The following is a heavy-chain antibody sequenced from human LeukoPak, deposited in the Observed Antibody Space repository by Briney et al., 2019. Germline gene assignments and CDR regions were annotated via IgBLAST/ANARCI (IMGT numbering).Heavy chain of an antibody. CDR1: GGSFSGYY. CDR3: ARDSRLWFGGSYAFDY. D-gene: IGHD1-26*01. V-gene: IGHV4-34*01. Sequence: PSETLSLTCAVYGGSFSGYYWSWIRQPPGKGLEWIGEINHSGSTNYNPSLKSRVTISVDTSKNQFSLKLSSVTAADTAVYYCARDSRLWFGGSYAFDYWGQGTLVTVSS. J-gene: IGHJ4*02. CDR2: INHSGST.